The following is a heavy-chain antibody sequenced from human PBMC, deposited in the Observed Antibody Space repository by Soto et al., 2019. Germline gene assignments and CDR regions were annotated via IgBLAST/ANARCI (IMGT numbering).Heavy chain of an antibody. CDR3: ATTPDYYDSGGILWYFDL. Sequence: QVQLVESGGGVVQPGRSLRLSCAASGFTFSSYAMHWVRQAPGKGLEWMAVISYDGSTGYYADSVKGRVTISRDNSKNSLYLQMNGLRAEDTAVYYCATTPDYYDSGGILWYFDLWGRGTLVTVSS. CDR2: ISYDGSTG. J-gene: IGHJ2*01. CDR1: GFTFSSYA. D-gene: IGHD3-22*01. V-gene: IGHV3-30*03.